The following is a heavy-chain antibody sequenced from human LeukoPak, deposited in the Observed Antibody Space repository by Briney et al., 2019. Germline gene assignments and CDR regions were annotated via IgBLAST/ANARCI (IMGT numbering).Heavy chain of an antibody. Sequence: PGGSLRLSCAASGFTFSSYSMNWVRQAPGKGLEWVSSISSSSSYIYYEDSVKGRFTISRDNAKNSLYLQMNSLRAEDTAVYYGARDRRGSYYNVAYYYYMDVWGKGTTVTVSS. CDR2: ISSSSSYI. CDR3: ARDRRGSYYNVAYYYYMDV. V-gene: IGHV3-21*01. J-gene: IGHJ6*03. CDR1: GFTFSSYS. D-gene: IGHD3-10*01.